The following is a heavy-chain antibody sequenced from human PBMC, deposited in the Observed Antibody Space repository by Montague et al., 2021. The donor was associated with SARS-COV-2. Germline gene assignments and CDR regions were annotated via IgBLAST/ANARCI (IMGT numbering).Heavy chain of an antibody. D-gene: IGHD3-16*01. Sequence: SETLSLTCTVSGASINGHHRSWIRQPPGKGLEWIGYMKSSGSTNYKPSLKSRVTISVDTSKKQVSLKMISVTAADTAVYYCARDLGDRDGGFDYWGQGTLVTVSS. CDR2: MKSSGST. J-gene: IGHJ4*02. CDR1: GASINGHH. CDR3: ARDLGDRDGGFDY. V-gene: IGHV4-59*11.